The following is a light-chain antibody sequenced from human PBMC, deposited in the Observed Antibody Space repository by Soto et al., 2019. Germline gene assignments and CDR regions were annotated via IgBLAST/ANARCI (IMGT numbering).Light chain of an antibody. V-gene: IGLV2-11*01. CDR1: SSDVGGYNY. CDR3: CSYAGSYTS. CDR2: DVS. J-gene: IGLJ1*01. Sequence: QSVLTQPRSVSGSPGQSVTISCTGTSSDVGGYNYVSWYQQHPGKAPKLMIYDVSKRPSGGPDRFSCSKSGNTASLNISGLQAEDEADYYCCSYAGSYTSFGTGTKVTVL.